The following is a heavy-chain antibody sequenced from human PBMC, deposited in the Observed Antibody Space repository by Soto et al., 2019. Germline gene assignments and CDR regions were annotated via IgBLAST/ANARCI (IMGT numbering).Heavy chain of an antibody. CDR2: IKGDASST. CDR1: GFTFSSDW. J-gene: IGHJ6*02. CDR3: ARGLPGYYGADV. D-gene: IGHD5-18*01. V-gene: IGHV3-74*01. Sequence: EVQLVESGGGLVQPGGSLRISCAASGFTFSSDWMHCVRQAPGKGLVWVSRIKGDASSTNYADLVKGRFIISRDSAENTLYLQMNSLRAEDTAVYDCARGLPGYYGADVWGQGTTVTVSS.